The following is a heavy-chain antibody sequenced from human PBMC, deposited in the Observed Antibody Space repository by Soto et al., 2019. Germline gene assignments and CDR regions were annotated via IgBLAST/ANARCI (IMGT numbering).Heavy chain of an antibody. J-gene: IGHJ4*02. CDR3: AGWVARGYYFDY. CDR1: GFTFSSYS. CDR2: ISSSSSYI. D-gene: IGHD5-12*01. V-gene: IGHV3-21*01. Sequence: GGSLRLSCAASGFTFSSYSMNWVRQAPGKGLEWVSSISSSSSYIYYADSVKGRFTISRDNAKNSLYLQMNSLRAEDTAVYYCAGWVARGYYFDYWGQGTLVTVSS.